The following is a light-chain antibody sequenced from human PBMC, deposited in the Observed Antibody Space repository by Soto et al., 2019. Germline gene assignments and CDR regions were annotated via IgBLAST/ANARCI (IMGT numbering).Light chain of an antibody. CDR1: QSVKSY. CDR2: GAS. J-gene: IGKJ2*01. V-gene: IGKV3-15*01. CDR3: QQYNTWPPRYT. Sequence: EIVLTQSPATLSVSPGGRATLSCRASQSVKSYLAWYQQRPGQPPRLLIYGASTRATGIPARFSGSGSGTEFSLTISSLQSEDCAVYYCQQYNTWPPRYTVGQGTKLEIK.